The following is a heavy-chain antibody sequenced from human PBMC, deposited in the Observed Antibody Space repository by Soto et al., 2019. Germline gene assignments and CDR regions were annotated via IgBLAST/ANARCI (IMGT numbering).Heavy chain of an antibody. CDR1: GYTFTSYG. Sequence: QGQLVQSGAEVKKPGASVKVSCKASGYTFTSYGISWVRQAPGQGLEGMGWISAKKGNTKYAQKFQGRVTMTTDTDTSTAYMELRSLRSDDTAVYYCAREILSPDFYFHGMDVWGQGTTVTVSS. V-gene: IGHV1-18*04. D-gene: IGHD2-15*01. CDR2: ISAKKGNT. CDR3: AREILSPDFYFHGMDV. J-gene: IGHJ6*02.